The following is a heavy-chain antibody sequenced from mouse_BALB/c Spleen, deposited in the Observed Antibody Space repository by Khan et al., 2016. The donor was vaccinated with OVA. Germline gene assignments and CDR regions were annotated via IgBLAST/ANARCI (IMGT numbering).Heavy chain of an antibody. CDR3: ARTNYSYDRYFDV. V-gene: IGHV9-3-1*01. Sequence: QIQLVQSGPELKKPGETVKISCKASGFTLTNYGMSWVKQAPGKGLKWMGWINTYTGEPTYADDFKGRFAFSLETSASAAYLQINNLKNEDAATYFCARTNYSYDRYFDVWGAGTTVTVSS. CDR1: GFTLTNYG. CDR2: INTYTGEP. J-gene: IGHJ1*01. D-gene: IGHD2-12*01.